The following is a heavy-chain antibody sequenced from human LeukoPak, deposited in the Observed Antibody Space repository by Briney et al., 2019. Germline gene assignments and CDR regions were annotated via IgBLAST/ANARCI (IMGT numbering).Heavy chain of an antibody. CDR3: ARGPLRGMDV. V-gene: IGHV3-66*01. CDR2: IYSGGTT. Sequence: GGSLTLSCAVSGFTVSSTYMIWVRQAPRKGPEWVSSIYSGGTTLHADSVKGRFTISRDNSKNTLCLQMNSLRVEDTAVYYCARGPLRGMDVWGQGTTVTVSS. J-gene: IGHJ6*02. CDR1: GFTVSSTY.